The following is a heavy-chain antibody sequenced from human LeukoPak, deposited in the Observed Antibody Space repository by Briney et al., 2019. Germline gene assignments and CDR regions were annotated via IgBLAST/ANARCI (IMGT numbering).Heavy chain of an antibody. J-gene: IGHJ4*02. CDR2: INPNSGGT. Sequence: ASVKVSCKAPGYTFTGYYMHWVRQAPGQGLEWMGWINPNSGGTNYAQKFQGRVIMTRDTSISTAYMELSRLRSDDTAAYYCARESTVTTGYWGQGTLVTVSS. CDR3: ARESTVTTGY. CDR1: GYTFTGYY. D-gene: IGHD4-11*01. V-gene: IGHV1-2*02.